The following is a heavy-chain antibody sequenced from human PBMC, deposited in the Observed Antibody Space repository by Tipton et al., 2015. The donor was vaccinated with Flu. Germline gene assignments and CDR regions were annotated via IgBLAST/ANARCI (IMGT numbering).Heavy chain of an antibody. CDR1: GGTFSSYT. Sequence: QLVQSGAEVKKPGSSVKVSCKASGGTFSSYTFNWVRQSPRQGLEWMGGIIPILSMTTYAQKFQGRVTITADESTNTAYMELSSLTSDDTAVYYCAREVGGFDYWGQGTLLTVSS. V-gene: IGHV1-69*16. D-gene: IGHD1-26*01. CDR2: IIPILSMT. J-gene: IGHJ4*02. CDR3: AREVGGFDY.